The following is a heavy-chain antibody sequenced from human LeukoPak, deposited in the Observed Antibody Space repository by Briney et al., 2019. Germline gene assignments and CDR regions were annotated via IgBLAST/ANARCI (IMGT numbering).Heavy chain of an antibody. CDR3: ARHKGWSGYYTVGYYYYYMDV. V-gene: IGHV5-51*01. Sequence: PGESLKISCKGSGYSFTSYWIGWVRQMPGKGLEWMGIIYPGDSDTRYSPSFQGQVTISADKSISTAYLQWSSLKASDTAMYYCARHKGWSGYYTVGYYYYYMDVWGKGTTVTVSS. CDR2: IYPGDSDT. J-gene: IGHJ6*03. CDR1: GYSFTSYW. D-gene: IGHD3-3*01.